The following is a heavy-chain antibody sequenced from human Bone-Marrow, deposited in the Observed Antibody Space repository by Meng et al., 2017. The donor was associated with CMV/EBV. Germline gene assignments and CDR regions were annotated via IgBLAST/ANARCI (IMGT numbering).Heavy chain of an antibody. V-gene: IGHV4-34*01. CDR2: IYYSGST. D-gene: IGHD5-24*01. CDR3: ARDRGMATIIYYYYGMDV. J-gene: IGHJ6*02. Sequence: SETLSLTCAVYGGSFSGYYWSWIRQPPGKGLEWIGSIYYSGSTYYNPSLKSRVTISVDTSKNQFSLKLSSVTAADTAVYYCARDRGMATIIYYYYGMDVWGQGTTVTVSS. CDR1: GGSFSGYY.